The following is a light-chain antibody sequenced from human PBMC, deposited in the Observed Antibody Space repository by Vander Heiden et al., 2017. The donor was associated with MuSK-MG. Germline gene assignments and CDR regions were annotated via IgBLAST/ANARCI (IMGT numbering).Light chain of an antibody. CDR1: QGISSW. CDR3: QQANTFPIT. Sequence: DIQMTQSPSSVSASIGDRVTITCLASQGISSWLACYQQKPGQAPKLLIYAASSSQSGVPSRFSGRKSATDFRLTISILHPEDFATYYSQQANTFPITFGGGTKVEIK. J-gene: IGKJ4*01. V-gene: IGKV1-12*01. CDR2: AAS.